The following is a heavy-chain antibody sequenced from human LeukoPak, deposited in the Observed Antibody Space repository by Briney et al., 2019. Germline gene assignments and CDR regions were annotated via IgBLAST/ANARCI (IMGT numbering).Heavy chain of an antibody. J-gene: IGHJ4*02. CDR3: ARVGTYGSGSYLSWLDY. CDR1: GGSISSYY. V-gene: IGHV4-59*01. CDR2: IYYSGST. Sequence: SETLSLTCTVSGGSISSYYWSWIRQPPGKGLEWIGYIYYSGSTNYNPSLKSRVTIPVDTSKNQFSLKLSSVTAADTAVYYCARVGTYGSGSYLSWLDYWGQGTLVTVSS. D-gene: IGHD3-10*01.